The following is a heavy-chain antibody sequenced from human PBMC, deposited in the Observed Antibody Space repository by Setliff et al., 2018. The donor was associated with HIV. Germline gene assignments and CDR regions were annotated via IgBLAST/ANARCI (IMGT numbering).Heavy chain of an antibody. D-gene: IGHD6-19*01. CDR2: VHSTLST. Sequence: TLSLPCTVSGDSMTSGSFYWSWVRQPAGKGLEWIGQVHSTLSTNYNPSLKSRLSISADTSKNQFSLNLRFVTAADTALYYCARRTFGSGRFDPWGQGTLVTVSS. J-gene: IGHJ5*02. V-gene: IGHV4-61*09. CDR3: ARRTFGSGRFDP. CDR1: GDSMTSGSFY.